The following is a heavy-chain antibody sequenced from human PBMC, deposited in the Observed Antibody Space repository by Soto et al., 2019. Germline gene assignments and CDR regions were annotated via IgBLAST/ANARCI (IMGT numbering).Heavy chain of an antibody. CDR2: FDPEDGET. CDR3: ATDLADVSGSYYAFDI. D-gene: IGHD1-26*01. J-gene: IGHJ3*02. Sequence: GESLKISCKVSGYTLTELSMHWVRQAPGKGLEWMGGFDPEDGETIYAQKFQGRVTMTEDTSTDTAYMELSSLRSEDTAVYYCATDLADVSGSYYAFDIWGQGTMVTVSS. V-gene: IGHV1-24*01. CDR1: GYTLTELS.